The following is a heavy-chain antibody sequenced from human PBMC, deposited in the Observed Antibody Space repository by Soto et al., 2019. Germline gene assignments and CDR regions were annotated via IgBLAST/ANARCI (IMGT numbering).Heavy chain of an antibody. D-gene: IGHD4-17*01. CDR3: ARAPDYGIDY. Sequence: PSETLSLTCTVSGGSFSGYYWSWTRQPPGKGLEWIGEINHSGSTNYNPSLKSRVTISVDTSKNQFSLKLSSVTAADTAVYYCARAPDYGIDYWGQGTPVTVSS. V-gene: IGHV4-34*01. J-gene: IGHJ4*02. CDR1: GGSFSGYY. CDR2: INHSGST.